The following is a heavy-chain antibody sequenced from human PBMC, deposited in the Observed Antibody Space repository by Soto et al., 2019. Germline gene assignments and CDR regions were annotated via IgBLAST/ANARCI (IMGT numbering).Heavy chain of an antibody. V-gene: IGHV4-39*01. CDR3: ARHRGPMVRGVISNWFDP. J-gene: IGHJ5*02. CDR1: GGSISGSSYY. Sequence: SETLSLTCTVSGGSISGSSYYWGWIRQPPGKGLEWIGSIYYSGSTYYSPSLKSRVTISVDTSKNRFSLKLSSVTAADTAVYYCARHRGPMVRGVISNWFDPWGQGTLVTVSS. CDR2: IYYSGST. D-gene: IGHD3-10*01.